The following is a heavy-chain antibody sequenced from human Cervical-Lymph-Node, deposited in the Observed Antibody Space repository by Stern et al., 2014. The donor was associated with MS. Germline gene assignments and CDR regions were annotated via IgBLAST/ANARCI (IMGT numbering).Heavy chain of an antibody. CDR2: IYHSGTP. CDR3: ASPYYYDSSGYYAEAFDI. Sequence: QVQLQESGPGLVKPSGTLSLTCAVSGGSISSSNWWSWVRQPPGKGLEWIGEIYHSGTPNYIPSLKSRVTISVDKSKNQFSLKLSSVTAADTAVYYCASPYYYDSSGYYAEAFDIWGQGTMVTVSS. V-gene: IGHV4-4*02. J-gene: IGHJ3*02. CDR1: GGSISSSNW. D-gene: IGHD3-22*01.